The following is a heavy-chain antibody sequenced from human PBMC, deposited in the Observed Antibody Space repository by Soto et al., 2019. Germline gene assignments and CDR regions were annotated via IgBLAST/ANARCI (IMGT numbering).Heavy chain of an antibody. D-gene: IGHD2-21*02. CDR3: ASIPRRGYSYGIDY. J-gene: IGHJ4*02. Sequence: QMQLQESGPGLVKPSQTLSLTCNVSGGSISSGTSYWTWIRQHPGEGLEWIVHIYFTGATYSNPSHRSRLTMSVDASKNQFSLKLTSVTAADTATYYCASIPRRGYSYGIDYWGQGTLVTVSS. V-gene: IGHV4-31*03. CDR2: IYFTGAT. CDR1: GGSISSGTSY.